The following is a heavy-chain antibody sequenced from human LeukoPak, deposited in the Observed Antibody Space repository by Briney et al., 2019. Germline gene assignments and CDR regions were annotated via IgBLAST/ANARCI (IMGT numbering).Heavy chain of an antibody. V-gene: IGHV4-4*07. CDR2: LYTTGNR. Sequence: SETLSLTCSVSGASISNYFWSWVRQPAGKGLEWLGRLYTTGNRNYNPSLKSRVTMSVDMSKNQFSLRLNSMTAADTAVYYCARERGSGWYDMSFDYWGQGILVTVYS. D-gene: IGHD6-19*01. CDR1: GASISNYF. CDR3: ARERGSGWYDMSFDY. J-gene: IGHJ4*02.